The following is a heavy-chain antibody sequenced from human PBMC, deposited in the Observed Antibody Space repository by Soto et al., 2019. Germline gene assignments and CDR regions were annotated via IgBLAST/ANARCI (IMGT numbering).Heavy chain of an antibody. J-gene: IGHJ6*02. CDR2: IYYSGST. CDR3: ARRGAPPTNYGMDV. V-gene: IGHV4-31*03. CDR1: AVSLSSGGYY. Sequence: QVQLQESGPGLVKPSQTMSLTCTVSAVSLSSGGYYWSGIRQHPGKGLEWIGYIYYSGSTYYNTSIKSRVNISVDTSKNQFALKLSSVTAADTAVYYCARRGAPPTNYGMDVWGQGTTVTVSS.